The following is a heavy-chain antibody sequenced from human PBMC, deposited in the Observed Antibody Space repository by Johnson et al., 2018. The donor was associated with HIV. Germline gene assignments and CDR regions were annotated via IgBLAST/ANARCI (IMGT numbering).Heavy chain of an antibody. J-gene: IGHJ3*02. CDR2: IRYDGSNK. V-gene: IGHV3-30*02. Sequence: QVQLLESGGGVVQPGGSLRLSCAASGFTFSSYGMHWVRQAPGKGLEWVAFIRYDGSNKYYADSVKGRFTISRDNSKNTLSLQMNSLRAEDTAVYYCARDKVAGVAFDIWGQGTMVTVSS. CDR3: ARDKVAGVAFDI. D-gene: IGHD2-8*01. CDR1: GFTFSSYG.